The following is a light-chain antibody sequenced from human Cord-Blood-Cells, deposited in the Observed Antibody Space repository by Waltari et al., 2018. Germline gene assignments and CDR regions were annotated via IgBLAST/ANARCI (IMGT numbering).Light chain of an antibody. CDR1: QSISSY. CDR2: AAS. V-gene: IGKV1-39*01. CDR3: QQSYSTPFT. J-gene: IGKJ3*01. Sequence: PIPHTPSPLSASVGARIPIPCRASQSISSYLNWYQQKPGKAPKLLIYAASSLQSGVPSRFSGSGSGTDFTLTISSLQPEDFATYYCQQSYSTPFTFGPGTKVDIK.